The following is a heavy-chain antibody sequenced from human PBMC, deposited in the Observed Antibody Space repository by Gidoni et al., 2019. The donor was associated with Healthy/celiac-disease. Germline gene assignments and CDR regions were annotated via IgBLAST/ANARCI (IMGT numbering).Heavy chain of an antibody. D-gene: IGHD2-2*01. Sequence: QVQLQESGPGLVKPSETLSLTCTVSGGSISSYYWSWIRQPAGKGLEWIGRIYTSGSTNYNPSLKSRVTMSVDTSKNQCSLKLSSVTAADTAVYYCARDGVVVVPAALYYYYGMDVWGQGTTVTVSS. J-gene: IGHJ6*02. V-gene: IGHV4-4*07. CDR3: ARDGVVVVPAALYYYYGMDV. CDR1: GGSISSYY. CDR2: IYTSGST.